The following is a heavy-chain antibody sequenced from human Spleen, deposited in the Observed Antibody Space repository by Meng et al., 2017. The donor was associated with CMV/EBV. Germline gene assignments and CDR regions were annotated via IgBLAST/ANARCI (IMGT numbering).Heavy chain of an antibody. D-gene: IGHD2-21*02. CDR1: GGSISSGSYY. CDR2: FHYSGST. J-gene: IGHJ4*02. V-gene: IGHV4-39*01. Sequence: SETLSLTCTVSGGSISSGSYYWGWIRQPPGKGLEWIGSFHYSGSTYYNPSLKSRVTISVDTSKNQFSLKLSSVTAADTAIYFCGRQSWEVSAKGALDYWGQGTLVTVSS. CDR3: GRQSWEVSAKGALDY.